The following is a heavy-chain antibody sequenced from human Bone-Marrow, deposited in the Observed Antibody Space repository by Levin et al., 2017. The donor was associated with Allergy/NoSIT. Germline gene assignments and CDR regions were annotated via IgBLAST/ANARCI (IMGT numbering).Heavy chain of an antibody. CDR2: IRSKAAGGTI. J-gene: IGHJ3*02. CDR3: STDNVYITNYYNAFDT. D-gene: IGHD3-3*01. CDR1: GFTFSDAW. Sequence: PGGSLRLSCAASGFTFSDAWMNWVRQAPGKGLEWVARIRSKAAGGTIEYAAPVKGRFIVSRDDPKNTLYLQMNSLKFEDTALYYCSTDNVYITNYYNAFDTWGQGTMVTVSS. V-gene: IGHV3-15*01.